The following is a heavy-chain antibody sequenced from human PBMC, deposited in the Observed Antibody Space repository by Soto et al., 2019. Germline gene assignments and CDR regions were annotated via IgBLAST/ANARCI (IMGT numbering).Heavy chain of an antibody. J-gene: IGHJ6*02. CDR3: ARGLRVQLMEWDYYGMDV. D-gene: IGHD1-1*01. V-gene: IGHV3-30-3*01. CDR2: ISYDGSNK. Sequence: GGSLRLSCAASGFTFSSYAMHWVRQAPGKGLEWVAVISYDGSNKYYADSVKGRFTISRDNSKNTLYLQMNSLRAEDTAVYYCARGLRVQLMEWDYYGMDVWGQGTTVTVS. CDR1: GFTFSSYA.